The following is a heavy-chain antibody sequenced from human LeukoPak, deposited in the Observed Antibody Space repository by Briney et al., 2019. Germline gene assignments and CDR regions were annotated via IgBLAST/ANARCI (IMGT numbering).Heavy chain of an antibody. CDR2: IWYDGSNK. J-gene: IGHJ6*02. CDR1: GFTFSSYG. D-gene: IGHD1-26*01. V-gene: IGHV3-33*01. CDR3: ARDGEWESLGYYYYGMDV. Sequence: GGSLRLSRAASGFTFSSYGMHWVRQAPGKGLEWVAVIWYDGSNKYYADSVKGRFTISRDNSKNTLYLQMNSLRAEDTAVYYCARDGEWESLGYYYYGMDVWGQGTTVTVSS.